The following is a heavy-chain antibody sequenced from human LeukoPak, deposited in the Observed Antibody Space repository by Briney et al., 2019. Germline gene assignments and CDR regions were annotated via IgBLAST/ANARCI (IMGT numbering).Heavy chain of an antibody. D-gene: IGHD5-12*01. J-gene: IGHJ3*02. CDR3: ATIVDTRAFDI. CDR2: IIPILGIA. Sequence: GASVKVSCKASGGTFSSYTISWVRQAPGQGLEWMGRIIPILGIANYAQKLQGRVTITADKSTSTAYMELSSLRSEDTAVYYCATIVDTRAFDIWGQGTMVTVSS. CDR1: GGTFSSYT. V-gene: IGHV1-69*02.